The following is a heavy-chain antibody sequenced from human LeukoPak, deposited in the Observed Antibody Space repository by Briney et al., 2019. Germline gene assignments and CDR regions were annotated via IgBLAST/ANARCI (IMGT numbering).Heavy chain of an antibody. V-gene: IGHV3-21*01. CDR3: ARPTTVTMVDAFDI. Sequence: GGSLRLSCAASGFTFSSNSMNWVRQAPGKGLEWVSSISSSSSYIYYADSVKGRFTISRDNAKNSLYLQMNSLRAVDTAVYFCARPTTVTMVDAFDIWGQGTMVTVSS. D-gene: IGHD4-17*01. J-gene: IGHJ3*02. CDR2: ISSSSSYI. CDR1: GFTFSSNS.